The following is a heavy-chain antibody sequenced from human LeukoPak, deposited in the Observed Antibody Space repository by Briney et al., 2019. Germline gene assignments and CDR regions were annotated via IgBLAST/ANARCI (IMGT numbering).Heavy chain of an antibody. CDR2: ISSSSSTI. V-gene: IGHV3-48*04. CDR3: AKDQIYRMAWYFDY. CDR1: GFTFSSYS. J-gene: IGHJ4*02. Sequence: PGGSLRLSCAASGFTFSSYSMNWVRQAPGKGLEWVSYISSSSSTIYYADSVKGRFTISRDNAKNSLYLQMNSLRAEDTAVYYCAKDQIYRMAWYFDYWGQGTLVTVSS. D-gene: IGHD4-11*01.